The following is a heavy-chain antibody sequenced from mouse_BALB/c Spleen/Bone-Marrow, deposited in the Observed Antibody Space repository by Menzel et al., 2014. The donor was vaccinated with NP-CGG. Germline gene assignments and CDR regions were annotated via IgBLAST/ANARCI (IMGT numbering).Heavy chain of an antibody. V-gene: IGHV2-2*02. Sequence: VKLVESGPGLVQPSQSLSITCTVSGFSLTSYGVHWVRQSPGKGLEWLGVIWSGGSTDYNAAFISRLSISKDNSKSQVFFKMNSLQASDTAIYYCASNWDYAMDYWGQGTSVTVSS. CDR2: IWSGGST. J-gene: IGHJ4*01. CDR1: GFSLTSYG. CDR3: ASNWDYAMDY. D-gene: IGHD4-1*01.